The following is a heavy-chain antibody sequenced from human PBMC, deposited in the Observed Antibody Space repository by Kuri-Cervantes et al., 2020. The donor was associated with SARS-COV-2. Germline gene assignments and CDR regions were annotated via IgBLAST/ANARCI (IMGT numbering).Heavy chain of an antibody. Sequence: GESLKISWAASGFTFSDYYMSWIRQAPGKGLEWVSYISSSGSTIYYADSVKGGFTISRDNAKNSLYLQMISLSAEDTAVYYCAGDDSGVGANFDYWGQGTLVTVSS. CDR1: GFTFSDYY. V-gene: IGHV3-11*04. CDR3: AGDDSGVGANFDY. D-gene: IGHD1-26*01. J-gene: IGHJ4*02. CDR2: ISSSGSTI.